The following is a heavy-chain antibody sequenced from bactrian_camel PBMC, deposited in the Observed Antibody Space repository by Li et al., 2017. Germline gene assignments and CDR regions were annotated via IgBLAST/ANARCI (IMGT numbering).Heavy chain of an antibody. V-gene: IGHV3S40*01. D-gene: IGHD7*01. CDR1: GSTLSRGV. Sequence: VQLVESGGGLVQPGGSLRLSCAASGSTLSRGVMSWVRQAPGKGLEWVSHVNSGTGNTVYADSVKGRFTISRDNNKNTLYLQLTSLKTEDTAMYYCAKDPASRWACGYWGQGTQVTVS. J-gene: IGHJ6*01. CDR3: AKDPASRWACGY. CDR2: VNSGTGNT.